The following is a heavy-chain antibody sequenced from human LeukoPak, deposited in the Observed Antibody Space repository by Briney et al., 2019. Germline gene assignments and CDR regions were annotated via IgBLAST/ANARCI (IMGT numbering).Heavy chain of an antibody. Sequence: GGSLRLSCAASGFTFSSYGMHWVRQAPGKGLEWVAVISYDGSNKYYADSVKGRFTISRDNAKNSLYLQMNSLRAEDTAVYYXXXXXXXXXPPHYFDYWGQGTLVTVSS. CDR2: ISYDGSNK. CDR1: GFTFSSYG. V-gene: IGHV3-30*03. J-gene: IGHJ4*02. CDR3: XXXXXXXXPPHYFDY.